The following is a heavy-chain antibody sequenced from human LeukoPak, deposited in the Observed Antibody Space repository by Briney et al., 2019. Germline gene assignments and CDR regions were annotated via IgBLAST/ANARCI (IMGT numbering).Heavy chain of an antibody. CDR3: ARDGDYGTGSYYRGCIDS. CDR1: GYSFTAFY. V-gene: IGHV1-2*02. D-gene: IGHD3-10*01. J-gene: IGHJ4*02. Sequence: AAVKVSCKTSGYSFTAFYIHWVRQAPGQGLEWMGWIHPRRGDTNYAQKFQGRVTMTRDTSISTAYLDLSSLRSDDTAVYYCARDGDYGTGSYYRGCIDSWGQGTPVTVSP. CDR2: IHPRRGDT.